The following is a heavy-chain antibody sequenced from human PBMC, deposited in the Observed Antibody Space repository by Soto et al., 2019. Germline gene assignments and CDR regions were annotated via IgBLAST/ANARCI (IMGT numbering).Heavy chain of an antibody. CDR1: GFTFSSYG. V-gene: IGHV3-33*01. J-gene: IGHJ3*02. Sequence: GGSLRLSCAASGFTFSSYGMHWVRQAPGKGLEWVAVIWYDGSNKYYAYSVKGRFTISIDNSKNTLYLQLKSLRAEDTAVYYCAREYTYDSSGYSDDAFDIWGQGTMVTVSS. D-gene: IGHD3-22*01. CDR2: IWYDGSNK. CDR3: AREYTYDSSGYSDDAFDI.